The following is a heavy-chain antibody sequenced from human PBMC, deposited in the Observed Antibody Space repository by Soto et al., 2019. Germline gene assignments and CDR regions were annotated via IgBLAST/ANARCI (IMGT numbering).Heavy chain of an antibody. CDR3: VKAGNHYLDY. Sequence: QVQLVESGGGVVQPGRSLRLSCAASRFTFSNYGMHWVRQTPGKGLEWVAVISYDGSNKYYADSVKGRFTISRDNSKNTLHLQMNSLRDEDTAPRYCVKAGNHYLDYWGQGTLVTVSP. D-gene: IGHD6-19*01. V-gene: IGHV3-30*18. J-gene: IGHJ4*02. CDR1: RFTFSNYG. CDR2: ISYDGSNK.